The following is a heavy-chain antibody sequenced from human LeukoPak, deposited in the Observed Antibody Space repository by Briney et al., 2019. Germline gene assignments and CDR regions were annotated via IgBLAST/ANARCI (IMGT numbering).Heavy chain of an antibody. CDR2: IYYSGST. Sequence: PSETLSLTCTVSGGSISSSSYYWGWIRQPPGKGLEWIGSIYYSGSTYYNPSFKSRVTISVDTSKYQFSLKLSSVTAADTAVYYCASSPVLLWFGEPLHFDYWGQGTLVTVSS. CDR1: GGSISSSSYY. V-gene: IGHV4-39*07. J-gene: IGHJ4*02. D-gene: IGHD3-10*01. CDR3: ASSPVLLWFGEPLHFDY.